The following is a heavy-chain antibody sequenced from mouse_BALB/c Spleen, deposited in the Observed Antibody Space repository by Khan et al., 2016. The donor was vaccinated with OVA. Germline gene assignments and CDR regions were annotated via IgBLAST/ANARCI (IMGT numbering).Heavy chain of an antibody. CDR1: GFSFSSYS. CDR2: ISSGGDYT. J-gene: IGHJ3*01. D-gene: IGHD4-1*01. CDR3: ASHLTGSFAY. V-gene: IGHV5-6*01. Sequence: EVELVESGGDLVKPGGSLKLSCAASGFSFSSYSMSWVRQTPDKRLEWVATISSGGDYTYYPDIVKGRSTFSRDNAKNTLYLQMSSLKSEDTAMYYCASHLTGSFAYWGQGNLVTVSA.